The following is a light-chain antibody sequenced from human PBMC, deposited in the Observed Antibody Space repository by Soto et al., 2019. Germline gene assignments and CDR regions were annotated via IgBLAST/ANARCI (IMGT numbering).Light chain of an antibody. CDR2: EVT. CDR3: SSYTTSAPYV. J-gene: IGLJ1*01. V-gene: IGLV2-14*01. CDR1: SSDVGAYNF. Sequence: QSALTQPASVSGSPGQSITISCTGTSSDVGAYNFVSWYQHHPGRAPKLIIYEVTIRPSGVSNRFSGSKSGNTGSLTISGLQAEDEADYYCSSYTTSAPYVFGIGTKLTVL.